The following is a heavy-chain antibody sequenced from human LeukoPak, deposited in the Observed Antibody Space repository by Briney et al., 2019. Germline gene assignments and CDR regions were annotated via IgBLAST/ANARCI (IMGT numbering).Heavy chain of an antibody. CDR2: IIPIFGTA. CDR3: ARDLGGSTRDLYYYYGVDV. Sequence: SVKVSCKASGGTFSSYAISWVRQAPGQGLEWMGGIIPIFGTANYAQKFQGRVTITADESTSTAYMELSSLRSEDTAVYYCARDLGGSTRDLYYYYGVDVWGKGTTVTVSS. D-gene: IGHD2-2*01. V-gene: IGHV1-69*13. CDR1: GGTFSSYA. J-gene: IGHJ6*04.